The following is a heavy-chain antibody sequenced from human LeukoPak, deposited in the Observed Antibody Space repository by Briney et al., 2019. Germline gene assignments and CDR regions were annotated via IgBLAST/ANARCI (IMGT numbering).Heavy chain of an antibody. Sequence: GGSLRLSCEASGFTFSRYWMHWVRQAPGKGLVWVSRIKSDGKTNYAGSVKGRFTISRDNAKNTVSLQMNSLRADDTGVYYCARAPSEVGGYYPEYFRHWGQGTLVTVSS. CDR3: ARAPSEVGGYYPEYFRH. CDR2: IKSDGKT. D-gene: IGHD3-3*01. V-gene: IGHV3-74*01. CDR1: GFTFSRYW. J-gene: IGHJ1*01.